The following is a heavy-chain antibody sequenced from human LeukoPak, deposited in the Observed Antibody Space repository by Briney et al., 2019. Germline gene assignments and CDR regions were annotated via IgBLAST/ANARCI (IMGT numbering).Heavy chain of an antibody. D-gene: IGHD2-8*01. CDR2: ISWNSGST. V-gene: IGHV3-9*01. CDR1: GFTFDDYA. CDR3: AKDRCSNGIGCYYYYMAV. Sequence: GRSLRLSCAASGFTFDDYAMHWVRQAPGKGLEWVSGISWNSGSTAYADSVKGRFSISRDNSRNILFLQMNSLRAEDTAVYYCAKDRCSNGIGCYYYYMAVWGKGTTVTISS. J-gene: IGHJ6*03.